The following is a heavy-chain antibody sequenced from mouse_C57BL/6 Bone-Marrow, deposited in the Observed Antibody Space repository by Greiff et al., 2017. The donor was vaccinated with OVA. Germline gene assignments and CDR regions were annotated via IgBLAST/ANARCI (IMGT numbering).Heavy chain of an antibody. V-gene: IGHV3-6*01. CDR1: GYSITSGYY. CDR2: ISYDGSN. J-gene: IGHJ1*03. CDR3: ARLPPYFDV. D-gene: IGHD2-1*01. Sequence: DVKLQESGPGLVKPSQSLSLTCSVTGYSITSGYYWNWIRQFPGNKLEWMGYISYDGSNNYNPSLKNRISITRDTSKNQFFLKLNSVTTEDTATYYCARLPPYFDVWGTGTTVTVSS.